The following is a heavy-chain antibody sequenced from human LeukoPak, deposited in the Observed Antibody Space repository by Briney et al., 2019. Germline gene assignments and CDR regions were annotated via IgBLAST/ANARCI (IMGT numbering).Heavy chain of an antibody. CDR2: INHSGST. J-gene: IGHJ5*02. CDR3: ARLRGRDYGDYWGNWFDP. V-gene: IGHV4-34*01. D-gene: IGHD4-17*01. Sequence: SETLSLTCAVYGGSFSGYYWSWIRQPPGKGLEWIGEINHSGSTNYNPSLKSRVTISVDTSKNQFSLKLSSVTAADTAVYYCARLRGRDYGDYWGNWFDPWGQGTLVTVSS. CDR1: GGSFSGYY.